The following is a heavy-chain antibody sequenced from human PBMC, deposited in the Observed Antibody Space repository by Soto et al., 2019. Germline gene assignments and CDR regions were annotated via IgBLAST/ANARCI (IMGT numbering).Heavy chain of an antibody. D-gene: IGHD3-16*01. CDR1: GFPFSSYA. J-gene: IGHJ3*02. Sequence: GGSLRLSCVASGFPFSSYAMGWVRQTPGKGLEWVSGISGSGGRTYYADSVKGRFTISRDNSNNTLSLQMHILRVEDTAVYFCAKGGYYSLFDIWGQGTMVTVSS. CDR2: ISGSGGRT. V-gene: IGHV3-23*01. CDR3: AKGGYYSLFDI.